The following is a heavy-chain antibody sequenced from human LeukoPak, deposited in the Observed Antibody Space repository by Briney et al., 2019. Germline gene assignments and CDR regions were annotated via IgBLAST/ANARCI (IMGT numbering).Heavy chain of an antibody. CDR3: ARFGALTARLYYFDY. CDR2: INAGNGNT. J-gene: IGHJ4*02. Sequence: ASVKVSCKASGYTFTSYGISWVRQAPGQGLEWMGWINAGNGNTKYSQKFQGRVTITRDTSASTAYMELSSLRSEDTAVYYCARFGALTARLYYFDYWGQGTLVTVSS. V-gene: IGHV1-3*01. D-gene: IGHD6-6*01. CDR1: GYTFTSYG.